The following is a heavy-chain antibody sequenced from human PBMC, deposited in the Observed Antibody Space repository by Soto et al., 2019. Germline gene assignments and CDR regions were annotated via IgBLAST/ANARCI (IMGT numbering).Heavy chain of an antibody. CDR2: IYYSGST. D-gene: IGHD4-17*01. J-gene: IGHJ4*02. V-gene: IGHV4-31*03. CDR3: ARGRRGHTVTPLGY. Sequence: QVQLQESGPGLVKPSQTLSLTCTVSGGSISSGGYYWSWIRQHPGKGLEWIGYIYYSGSTYYSPSLKSRVTISVDTSKNQFSLKLSSVTAADTAVYYCARGRRGHTVTPLGYWGQGTLVTVSS. CDR1: GGSISSGGYY.